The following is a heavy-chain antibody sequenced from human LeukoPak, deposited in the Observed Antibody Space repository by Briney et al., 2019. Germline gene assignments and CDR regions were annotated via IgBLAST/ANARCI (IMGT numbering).Heavy chain of an antibody. D-gene: IGHD3-16*01. CDR1: GYTVTDYY. Sequence: ASVKVSFKASGYTVTDYYMHWVRQAPGQGREWMGWSNPNSGGRNYAQKFQDRVTMTRDTSSSTAYMELSSLRSDGPTVYYCARAGPLGDYFDNWGQGTLVTVSS. CDR3: ARAGPLGDYFDN. J-gene: IGHJ4*02. V-gene: IGHV1-2*02. CDR2: SNPNSGGR.